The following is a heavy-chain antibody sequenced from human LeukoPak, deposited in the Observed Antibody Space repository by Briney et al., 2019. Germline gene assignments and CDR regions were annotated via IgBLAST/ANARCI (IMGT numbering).Heavy chain of an antibody. CDR3: ARDIYGDLALDY. J-gene: IGHJ4*02. Sequence: GGSLRLSCAASGFTFSSYAMPWVRQAPGKGLEWVAVISYDGSNKYYADSVKGRFTIPRDNSKNTLYLQMNSLRAEDTAVYCCARDIYGDLALDYWGQGTLVTVSS. V-gene: IGHV3-30-3*01. D-gene: IGHD4-17*01. CDR1: GFTFSSYA. CDR2: ISYDGSNK.